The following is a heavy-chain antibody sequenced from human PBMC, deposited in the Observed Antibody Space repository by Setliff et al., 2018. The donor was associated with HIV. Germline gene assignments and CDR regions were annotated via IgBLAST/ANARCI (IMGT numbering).Heavy chain of an antibody. V-gene: IGHV3-30*04. CDR1: GFTFSTSA. D-gene: IGHD6-13*01. CDR3: ARAASSTWAYYFYMDV. Sequence: PGGSLRLSCAASGFTFSTSAMHWVRQAPGKGLEWVALISHDGVNEHYADSVKDRFYVSRDNSKNTVYIQLTSLLLEDTAVYYCARAASSTWAYYFYMDVWGRGTTVTVSS. CDR2: ISHDGVNE. J-gene: IGHJ6*03.